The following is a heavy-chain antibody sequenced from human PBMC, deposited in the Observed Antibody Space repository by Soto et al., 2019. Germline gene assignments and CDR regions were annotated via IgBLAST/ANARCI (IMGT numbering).Heavy chain of an antibody. J-gene: IGHJ5*02. Sequence: PGESLKISCKGSGYSFTSYWISWVRQMPGKGLEWMGRIDPSDSYTNYSPSFQGHVTISADKSISTAYLQWSSLKASDTAMYYCARQGEGYCSSTTCLNWFDPWGQGTLVTVSS. V-gene: IGHV5-10-1*01. CDR1: GYSFTSYW. CDR3: ARQGEGYCSSTTCLNWFDP. CDR2: IDPSDSYT. D-gene: IGHD2-2*01.